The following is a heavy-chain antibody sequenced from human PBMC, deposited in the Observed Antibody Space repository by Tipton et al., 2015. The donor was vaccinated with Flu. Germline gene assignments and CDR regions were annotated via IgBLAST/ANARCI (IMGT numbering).Heavy chain of an antibody. CDR1: GSTFGDYS. Sequence: SLRLSCLASGSTFGDYSMSWFRQAPGKGLEWVGFIRSQAYGGKTDYAASVKGRFTISRDDSKSIAYLHMNSLKSEDTAVYFCTRDRRPPLVRRVPNFYYFYMDVWGKGTTVTVSS. CDR2: IRSQAYGGKT. D-gene: IGHD3-10*01. J-gene: IGHJ6*03. V-gene: IGHV3-49*03. CDR3: TRDRRPPLVRRVPNFYYFYMDV.